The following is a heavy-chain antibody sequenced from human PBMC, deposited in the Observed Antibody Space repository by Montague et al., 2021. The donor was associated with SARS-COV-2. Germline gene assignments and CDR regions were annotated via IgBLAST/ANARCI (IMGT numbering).Heavy chain of an antibody. CDR3: ARGAPGY. CDR2: INYGGGT. D-gene: IGHD1-1*01. J-gene: IGHJ4*02. V-gene: IGHV4-34*01. CDR1: GGSFSDYH. Sequence: SETLSLTCAAYGGSFSDYHWTWIRQSPGEGLEWIGQINYGGGTKYNPSLKSRVTISIDTSKNQFSLKLTSVTAADTAVYYCARGAPGYWGQGTLVTVSS.